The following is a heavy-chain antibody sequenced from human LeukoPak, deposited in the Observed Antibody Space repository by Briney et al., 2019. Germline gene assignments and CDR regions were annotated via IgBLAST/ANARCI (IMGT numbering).Heavy chain of an antibody. CDR2: ISYDGSNK. CDR1: GFTFSSYA. V-gene: IGHV3-30-3*01. CDR3: ARDSVVRTDVLDY. J-gene: IGHJ4*02. Sequence: GRSLRLSCAASGFTFSSYAIHWVRQAPGKGLEWVAVISYDGSNKYYADSVKGRFTISRDNSKNTIYVQMNSLRPEDTAVYYCARDSVVRTDVLDYWGQGTLVTVSS. D-gene: IGHD3-22*01.